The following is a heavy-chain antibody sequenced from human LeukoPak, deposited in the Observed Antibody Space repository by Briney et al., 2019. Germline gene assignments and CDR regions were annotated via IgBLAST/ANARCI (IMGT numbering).Heavy chain of an antibody. CDR2: IYTSGST. CDR1: GGSISSGSYY. J-gene: IGHJ4*02. CDR3: ARYGSGSSIDY. D-gene: IGHD3-10*01. Sequence: PSETLSLTCTVSGGSISSGSYYWSWIRQPAGTGLEWIGRIYTSGSTNYNPSLKSRVTISVDTSKNQFSLKLSSVTAADTAVYYCARYGSGSSIDYWGQGTLVTVSS. V-gene: IGHV4-61*02.